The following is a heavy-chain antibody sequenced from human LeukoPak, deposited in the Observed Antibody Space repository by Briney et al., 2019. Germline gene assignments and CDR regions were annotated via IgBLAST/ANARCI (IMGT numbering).Heavy chain of an antibody. CDR1: GGSISRSSYY. CDR2: IYYSGST. CDR3: GRAGYSYAGFDY. J-gene: IGHJ4*02. Sequence: RSSQTLSLTHTLSGGSISRSSYYWGWIRQPPGKGLEWIGSIYYSGSTYYYPALKSRGTISVGTTKNHFSLKLSSVTAAETAVYYCGRAGYSYAGFDYWGQGTLVTVSS. V-gene: IGHV4-39*02. D-gene: IGHD5-18*01.